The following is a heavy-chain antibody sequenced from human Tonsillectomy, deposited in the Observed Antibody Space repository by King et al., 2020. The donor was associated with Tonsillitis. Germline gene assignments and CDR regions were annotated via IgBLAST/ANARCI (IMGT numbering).Heavy chain of an antibody. J-gene: IGHJ4*02. D-gene: IGHD3-10*01. V-gene: IGHV3-7*01. CDR1: GFIFSSYW. Sequence: VQLVESGGGLVQPGGCLRLSCAASGFIFSSYWMTWVRQAPGKGLEWLANIKQDGSEKYYVDSVEGRFTISRDNAKNSLYLPMNSLRAEDAAVYYCARHSGTYFDYWGQGTLVTVSS. CDR3: ARHSGTYFDY. CDR2: IKQDGSEK.